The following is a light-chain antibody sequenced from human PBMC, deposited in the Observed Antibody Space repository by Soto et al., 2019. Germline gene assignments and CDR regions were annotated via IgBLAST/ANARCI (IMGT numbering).Light chain of an antibody. Sequence: EIVLTQSPGTLSLSPGERATLSRRASQSVSNNFLAWYQQKPGQAPRLLIHGASTRATGIPDGFRGSESGTDFTLAISRLEPEDFVVYYYQQYATSPGFGQGTKVHIK. CDR3: QQYATSPG. J-gene: IGKJ1*01. CDR2: GAS. CDR1: QSVSNNF. V-gene: IGKV3-20*01.